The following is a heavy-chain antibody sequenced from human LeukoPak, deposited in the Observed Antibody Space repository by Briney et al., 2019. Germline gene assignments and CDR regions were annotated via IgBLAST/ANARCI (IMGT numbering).Heavy chain of an antibody. CDR2: IYTSGST. V-gene: IGHV4-4*07. CDR1: GGSISSYY. Sequence: SETLSLTCTVSGGSISSYYWSWIRQPAGKGLEWIGRIYTSGSTNYNPSLKSRVTMSVDTSKNQFSLKLSSVTAADTAVYYCASSGGYYYDSSGRFDYWGQGTLVTVSS. D-gene: IGHD3-22*01. J-gene: IGHJ4*02. CDR3: ASSGGYYYDSSGRFDY.